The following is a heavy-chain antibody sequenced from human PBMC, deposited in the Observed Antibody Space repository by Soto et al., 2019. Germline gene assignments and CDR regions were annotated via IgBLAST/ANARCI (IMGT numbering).Heavy chain of an antibody. Sequence: ASVKVSCKASGYTFTSYDITWVRQAPGQGLEWMGWISAYNGNTKYAQKLQGRVTMTTDTSTSTAYMELRSLRSDDTAVYYGAKLGEGFDYWGQGALVTVSS. CDR1: GYTFTSYD. D-gene: IGHD3-10*01. J-gene: IGHJ4*02. CDR2: ISAYNGNT. V-gene: IGHV1-18*01. CDR3: AKLGEGFDY.